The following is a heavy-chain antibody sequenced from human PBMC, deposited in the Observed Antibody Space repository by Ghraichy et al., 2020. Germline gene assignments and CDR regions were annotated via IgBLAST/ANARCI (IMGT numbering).Heavy chain of an antibody. CDR3: ARGRGGSGSHSDN. CDR1: GGSISGYY. Sequence: SETLSLTCIVSGGSISGYYWSWIRQPPGKGLEWIAYKYFSGSTNYNPSLKSRVTISVDTSKNQLSLKLTSLTAADTAVYYCARGRGGSGSHSDNWGQGSLVVVSS. V-gene: IGHV4-59*01. J-gene: IGHJ4*02. D-gene: IGHD3-10*01. CDR2: KYFSGST.